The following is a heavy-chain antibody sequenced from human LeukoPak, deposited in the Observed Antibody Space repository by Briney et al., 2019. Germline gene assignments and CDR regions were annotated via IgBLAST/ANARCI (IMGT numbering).Heavy chain of an antibody. D-gene: IGHD6-19*01. V-gene: IGHV3-30*02. CDR2: IRYDGSNK. CDR1: GFTFSSYG. CDR3: AKDFRKAVAGRVFDY. J-gene: IGHJ4*02. Sequence: PGGSLRLSCAASGFTFSSYGMHRVRQAPGKGLEWVAFIRYDGSNKYYADSVKGRFTISRDNSKNTLYLQMNSLRAEDTAVYYCAKDFRKAVAGRVFDYWGQGTLVTVSS.